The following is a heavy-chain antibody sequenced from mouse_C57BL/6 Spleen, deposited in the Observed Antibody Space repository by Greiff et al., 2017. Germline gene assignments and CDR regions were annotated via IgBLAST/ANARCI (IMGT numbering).Heavy chain of an antibody. CDR3: ARQYDYDGYYYAMDY. D-gene: IGHD2-4*01. CDR2: ISSGGSYT. V-gene: IGHV5-6*01. CDR1: GFTFSSYG. J-gene: IGHJ4*01. Sequence: EVKLLESGGDLVKPGGSLKLSCAASGFTFSSYGLSWVRQTPDKRLEWVATISSGGSYTYYPDSVKGRFTISRDNAKNTLYLQMSSLKSEDTAMYYCARQYDYDGYYYAMDYWGKGTSVTVSS.